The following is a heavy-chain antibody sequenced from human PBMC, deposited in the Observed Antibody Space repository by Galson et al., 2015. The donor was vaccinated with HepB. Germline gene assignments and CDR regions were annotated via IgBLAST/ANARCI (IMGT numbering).Heavy chain of an antibody. Sequence: SETLSLTCTVSGGSISSSSYYWGWIRQPPGKGLEWIGSIYYSGSTYYNPSLKSRVTISVDTSKNQFSLKLSSVTAADTAVYYCARLDKDILTYFDYWGQGTLVTVSS. CDR1: GGSISSSSYY. V-gene: IGHV4-39*01. CDR3: ARLDKDILTYFDY. D-gene: IGHD3-9*01. J-gene: IGHJ4*02. CDR2: IYYSGST.